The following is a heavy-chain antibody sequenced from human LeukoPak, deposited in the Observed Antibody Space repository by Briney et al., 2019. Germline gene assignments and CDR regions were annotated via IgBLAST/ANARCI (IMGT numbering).Heavy chain of an antibody. CDR2: IKQDGSET. CDR1: GFSLGDYW. CDR3: ARDQHAFDI. V-gene: IGHV3-7*01. Sequence: GGSLRLSCAASGFSLGDYWMNWVRQAPGKGLEWLATIKQDGSETHYVDSVRGRLSISRDNAKNSLYLQIHSLRAEDTAVYYCARDQHAFDIWGQGTMVTVSS. J-gene: IGHJ3*02.